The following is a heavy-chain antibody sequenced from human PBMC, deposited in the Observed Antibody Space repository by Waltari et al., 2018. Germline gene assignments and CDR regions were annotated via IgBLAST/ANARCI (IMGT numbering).Heavy chain of an antibody. D-gene: IGHD6-13*01. J-gene: IGHJ6*02. Sequence: QVQLQESGPGLVKPSQTLSLTCTVSGGSISSGSYYWSWIRQPAGKGLEWIGRIYTSGSTNYNPSLKSRVTISVDTSKNQFSLKLSSVTAADTAVYYCARDVAEYYYYGMDVWGQGTTVTVSS. CDR1: GGSISSGSYY. CDR2: IYTSGST. V-gene: IGHV4-61*02. CDR3: ARDVAEYYYYGMDV.